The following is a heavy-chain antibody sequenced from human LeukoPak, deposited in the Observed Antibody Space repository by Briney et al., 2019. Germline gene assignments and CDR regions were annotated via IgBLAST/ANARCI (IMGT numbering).Heavy chain of an antibody. CDR2: IIPIFGTA. Sequence: SVRVSCKASGGTFSSYAISWVRQAPGQGLEWMGGIIPIFGTANYAQKFQGRVTITADESTSTAYMELSSLRSEDTAVYYCATVTTVGGFDYWGQGTLVTVSS. CDR1: GGTFSSYA. V-gene: IGHV1-69*13. J-gene: IGHJ4*02. CDR3: ATVTTVGGFDY. D-gene: IGHD4-11*01.